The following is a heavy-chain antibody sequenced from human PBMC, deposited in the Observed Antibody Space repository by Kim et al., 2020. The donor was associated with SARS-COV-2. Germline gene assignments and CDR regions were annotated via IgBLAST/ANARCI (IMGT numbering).Heavy chain of an antibody. V-gene: IGHV1-18*01. Sequence: ASVKVSCTASGYSFSNYAITWVRQAPGQGLEWMGWSASYNGNTNYAQKFQGRVTMTRESSTNTAYMELTSLTSDDTAAYYCSRRDDRLDYLGQGTLVTVS. CDR3: SRRDDRLDY. CDR1: GYSFSNYA. J-gene: IGHJ4*02. CDR2: SASYNGNT.